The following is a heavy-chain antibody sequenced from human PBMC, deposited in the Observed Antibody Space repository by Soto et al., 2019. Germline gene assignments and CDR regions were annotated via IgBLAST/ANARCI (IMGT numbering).Heavy chain of an antibody. J-gene: IGHJ4*02. CDR2: ISANGQGI. D-gene: IGHD2-2*01. V-gene: IGHV3-23*01. Sequence: GGSLRLFCTASGFTFTYYAFSWVRQAPGKGLERVSAISANGQGIYYADSVRGRFTISRDNSKNTVFLHMDSLRADATAVYYCAKDRDYPRDQFQYWGQATLVTVS. CDR1: GFTFTYYA. CDR3: AKDRDYPRDQFQY.